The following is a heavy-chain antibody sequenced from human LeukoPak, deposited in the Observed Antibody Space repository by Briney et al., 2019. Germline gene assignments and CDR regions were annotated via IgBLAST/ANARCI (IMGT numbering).Heavy chain of an antibody. CDR1: GGSFSSSSYY. Sequence: SETLSLTCTVSGGSFSSSSYYWGWIRQPPGKGLGWIGSIYYSGSTYYNPSLKSRVTISVDTSKNQFSLKLSSVTAADTAVYYCARWHRYYFDYWGQGTLVTVSS. CDR2: IYYSGST. CDR3: ARWHRYYFDY. V-gene: IGHV4-39*01. J-gene: IGHJ4*02.